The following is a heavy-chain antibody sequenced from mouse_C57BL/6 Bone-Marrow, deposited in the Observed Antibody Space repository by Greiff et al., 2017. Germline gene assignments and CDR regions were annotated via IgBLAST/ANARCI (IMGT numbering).Heavy chain of an antibody. V-gene: IGHV1-15*01. Sequence: VQGVESGAELVRPGASVTLSCKASGYTFTDYEMHWVKQTPVHGLEWIGAIDPETGGTAYNQKFKGKAILTADKSSSTAYMELRSLTSEDSAVYYCAGGKFDVWGTGTPVTVSS. CDR3: AGGKFDV. J-gene: IGHJ1*03. CDR2: IDPETGGT. CDR1: GYTFTDYE.